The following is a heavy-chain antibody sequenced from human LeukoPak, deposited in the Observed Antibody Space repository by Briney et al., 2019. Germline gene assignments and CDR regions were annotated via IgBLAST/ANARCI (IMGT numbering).Heavy chain of an antibody. CDR2: IRYDGSNK. CDR1: GFTFSSYG. Sequence: GGSLRLSCAASGFTFSSYGMHWVRQAPGKGLERVAFIRYDGSNKYYADSVKGRFTISRDNSKNTLYLQMNSLRAEDTAVYYCANPKGYYDSSALIGGYWGQGTLVTVSS. V-gene: IGHV3-30*02. D-gene: IGHD3-22*01. CDR3: ANPKGYYDSSALIGGY. J-gene: IGHJ4*02.